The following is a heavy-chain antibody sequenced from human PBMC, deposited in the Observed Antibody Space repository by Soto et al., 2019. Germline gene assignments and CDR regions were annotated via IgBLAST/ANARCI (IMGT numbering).Heavy chain of an antibody. CDR1: GGTLSNYG. Sequence: ASVKVSCKASGGTLSNYGIIWVRQAPGQGLEWMGGIIPMFGTVNYAQKFQGRGTITADESTATAYMELTSLTSEDSAVYYCAGLSRSGIQLWDHYYFAMAVWGQGTTVTVSS. D-gene: IGHD5-18*01. CDR2: IIPMFGTV. V-gene: IGHV1-69*13. CDR3: AGLSRSGIQLWDHYYFAMAV. J-gene: IGHJ6*02.